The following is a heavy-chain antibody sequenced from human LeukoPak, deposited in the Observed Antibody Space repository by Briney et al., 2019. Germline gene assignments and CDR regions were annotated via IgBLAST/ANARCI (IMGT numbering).Heavy chain of an antibody. V-gene: IGHV1-2*02. CDR1: GYTFTGYY. J-gene: IGHJ6*03. CDR3: ASILRYFDWLPRRYYYMDV. D-gene: IGHD3-9*01. CDR2: INPNSGGT. Sequence: ASVKVSCKASGYTFTGYYMHWVRQAPGQGLEWMGWINPNSGGTNYAQKFQGRVTMTRDTSISTAYMELSRLRSDDTAVYYCASILRYFDWLPRRYYYMDVWGKGTTVTVSS.